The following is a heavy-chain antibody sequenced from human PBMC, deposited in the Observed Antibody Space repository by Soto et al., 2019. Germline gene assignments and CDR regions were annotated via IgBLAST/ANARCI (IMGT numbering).Heavy chain of an antibody. CDR3: ARGIWPHLCGDY. Sequence: QVQLVQSGAEVKKPGASVKVSCKASGYTFSDYGFSWVRQAPGQGLEWMAWISAYNGNTNFAQKFQDRVTMTTDTSTSTAYMELRSLRSDYTAVYYCARGIWPHLCGDYWGQGTLVTVSS. CDR1: GYTFSDYG. D-gene: IGHD2-15*01. J-gene: IGHJ4*02. CDR2: ISAYNGNT. V-gene: IGHV1-18*01.